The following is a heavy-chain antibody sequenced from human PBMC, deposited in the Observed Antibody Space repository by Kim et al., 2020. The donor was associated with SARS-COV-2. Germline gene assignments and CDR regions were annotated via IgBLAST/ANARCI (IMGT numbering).Heavy chain of an antibody. Sequence: YCAGSVKCRFTISRDNSKNTLYLQMNSLRAEDTAVYYCAKSGLRGAFDYWGQGALVTVSS. V-gene: IGHV3-23*01. D-gene: IGHD3-10*01. CDR3: AKSGLRGAFDY. J-gene: IGHJ4*02.